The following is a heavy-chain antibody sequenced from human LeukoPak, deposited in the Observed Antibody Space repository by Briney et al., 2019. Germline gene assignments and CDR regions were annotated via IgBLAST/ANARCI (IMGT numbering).Heavy chain of an antibody. D-gene: IGHD6-13*01. Sequence: SGESLKISCKGSGYSFTSYWIGWVRQMPGKGLEWMGIIYPGDSDTRYSPSFQGQVTISADKSISTAYLQWSSLKASDTAMYYCARQGAAAGTWYYGMDVWGQGTTVTVSS. V-gene: IGHV5-51*01. CDR1: GYSFTSYW. CDR2: IYPGDSDT. J-gene: IGHJ6*02. CDR3: ARQGAAAGTWYYGMDV.